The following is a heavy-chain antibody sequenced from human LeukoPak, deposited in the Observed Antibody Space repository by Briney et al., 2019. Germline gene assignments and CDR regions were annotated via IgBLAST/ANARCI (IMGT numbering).Heavy chain of an antibody. CDR1: GGSISSGGYY. CDR3: ARDLRLAYCGGDCYSNYYYYYGMDV. CDR2: IYYSGST. J-gene: IGHJ6*02. Sequence: PSETLSLTCTVSGGSISSGGYYWSWIRQHPGKGLEWIGYIYYSGSTYYNPSLKSRVTISVDTSKNQFSLKLSSVTAADTAVYYCARDLRLAYCGGDCYSNYYYYYGMDVWGQGTTVTVSS. D-gene: IGHD2-21*02. V-gene: IGHV4-31*03.